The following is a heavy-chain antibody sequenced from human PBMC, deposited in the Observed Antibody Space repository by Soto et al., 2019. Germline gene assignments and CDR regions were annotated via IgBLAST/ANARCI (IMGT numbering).Heavy chain of an antibody. D-gene: IGHD2-15*01. CDR2: IHTGNGNT. CDR3: ARYSIGCQKVQYYVMDV. CDR1: GYTFTDYA. Sequence: AAVKPTCKASGYTFTDYAMHWVRPAPGQRLEWMGWIHTGNGNTKYSQRFQGRVTITRDTSASTAYMELSSLRSEDTAVYYCARYSIGCQKVQYYVMDVSGQGSTV. J-gene: IGHJ6*02. V-gene: IGHV1-3*04.